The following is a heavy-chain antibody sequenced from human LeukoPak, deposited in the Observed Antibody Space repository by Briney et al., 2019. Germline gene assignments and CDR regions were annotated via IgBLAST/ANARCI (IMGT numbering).Heavy chain of an antibody. CDR3: AKDVLITMIVPYAFDI. CDR2: ISGSGGST. Sequence: GGSLRLSCAASGFTFSSYGMSWVRQAPGKGLEWVSAISGSGGSTYYADSVKGRFTISRDNSKNTLCLQMNSLRAEDTAVYYCAKDVLITMIVPYAFDIWGQGTMVTVSS. CDR1: GFTFSSYG. V-gene: IGHV3-23*01. D-gene: IGHD3-22*01. J-gene: IGHJ3*02.